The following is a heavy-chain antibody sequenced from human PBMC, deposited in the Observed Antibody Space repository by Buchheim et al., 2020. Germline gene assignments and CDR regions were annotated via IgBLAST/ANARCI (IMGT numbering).Heavy chain of an antibody. Sequence: QVQLQESGPGLVKPSETLSLTCTVSGGSVSSGSYYWSWIRQPPGKGLEWIGYIYYSGSTNYKPSLKSRVTISVATSKNQFSLKLSSVTAADTAVYYCARDSRFYDFWSGYYSWGQGTL. V-gene: IGHV4-61*01. CDR1: GGSVSSGSYY. J-gene: IGHJ4*02. CDR3: ARDSRFYDFWSGYYS. CDR2: IYYSGST. D-gene: IGHD3-3*01.